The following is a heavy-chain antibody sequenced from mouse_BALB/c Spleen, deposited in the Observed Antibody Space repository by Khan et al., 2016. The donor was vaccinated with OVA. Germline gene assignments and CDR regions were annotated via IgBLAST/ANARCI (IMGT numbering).Heavy chain of an antibody. Sequence: QVQLKESGAEQAKPGASVKMSCKTSGYTFSSYWMHWVKQRPGQGLEWIGYINPTSGYTEYNEKFKDKATLSADKSSSTAYMQLTSLTSEDSAVYYCARGRIDYWGQGTTLTVSS. CDR1: GYTFSSYW. CDR2: INPTSGYT. J-gene: IGHJ2*01. V-gene: IGHV1-7*01. D-gene: IGHD1-1*01. CDR3: ARGRIDY.